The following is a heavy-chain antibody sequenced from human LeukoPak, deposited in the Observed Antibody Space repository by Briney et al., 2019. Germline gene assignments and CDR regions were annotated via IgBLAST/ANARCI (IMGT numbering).Heavy chain of an antibody. CDR1: GGSISRYY. V-gene: IGHV4-59*01. D-gene: IGHD6-19*01. CDR3: ARGKYSSGWYLDY. CDR2: FDNSGSS. Sequence: SETLSLTCIVSGGSISRYYWSWIRQPPGKGLEWIGYFDNSGSSNYNPSLKNRLTISEDTSKNQFALKLRSVTAADTAVYYCARGKYSSGWYLDYWGQGILVTVSS. J-gene: IGHJ4*02.